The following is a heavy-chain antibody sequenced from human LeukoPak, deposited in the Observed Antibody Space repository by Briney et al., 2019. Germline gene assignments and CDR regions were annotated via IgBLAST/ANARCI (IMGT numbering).Heavy chain of an antibody. CDR1: GGSISSYY. D-gene: IGHD6-19*01. CDR3: ARASSGWVLGYFDY. CDR2: IYYSGST. V-gene: IGHV4-59*01. J-gene: IGHJ4*02. Sequence: SETLSLTCTVSGGSISSYYWSWIRQPPGKGLEWIGYIYYSGSTNYNPSLKSRVTISVDTSKNQFSLKLSSVTAADTAVYYCARASSGWVLGYFDYWGQGTLVTVS.